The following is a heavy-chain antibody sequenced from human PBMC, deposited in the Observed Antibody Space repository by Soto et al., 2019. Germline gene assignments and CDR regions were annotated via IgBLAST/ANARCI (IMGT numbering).Heavy chain of an antibody. Sequence: SLRQSCAAARFTFEEYVMCRVRQAPGKGMKWVTGISWDSASISYAETEKGRFIISRDNAKNSLYLEMNSLKAEDTALYYCARDMIGDILANYYKVYYYPMDVCGEGT. CDR1: RFTFEEYV. J-gene: IGHJ6*02. CDR3: ARDMIGDILANYYKVYYYPMDV. V-gene: IGHV3-9*01. D-gene: IGHD3-9*01. CDR2: ISWDSASI.